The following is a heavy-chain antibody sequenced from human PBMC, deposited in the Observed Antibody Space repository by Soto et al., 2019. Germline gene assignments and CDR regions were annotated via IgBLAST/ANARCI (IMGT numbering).Heavy chain of an antibody. CDR2: IYPGDSDT. CDR3: ARTAAAGKYYYGMDV. V-gene: IGHV5-51*01. D-gene: IGHD6-13*01. J-gene: IGHJ6*02. CDR1: GYNFNTYW. Sequence: PGESLKISCKGSGYNFNTYWIGWVRQMPGKGLELMGIIYPGDSDTRYSPSFQGQVTISADKSISTAYLQWSSLKASDTAMYYCARTAAAGKYYYGMDVWGQGTTVTVSS.